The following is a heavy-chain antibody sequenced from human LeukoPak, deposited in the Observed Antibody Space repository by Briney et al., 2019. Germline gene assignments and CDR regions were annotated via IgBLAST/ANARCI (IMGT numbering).Heavy chain of an antibody. V-gene: IGHV3-66*01. CDR2: IYSGGST. Sequence: GGSLRLSCAASGFTVSSNYMSWVRQAPGKGLEWVSVIYSGGSTYYADSVKGRFTISRDNSKNTLYLQMNSLRAEDTAVYYCASGYGSGSYYNLLPAWGQGTLVTVSS. CDR3: ASGYGSGSYYNLLPA. CDR1: GFTVSSNY. D-gene: IGHD3-10*01. J-gene: IGHJ4*02.